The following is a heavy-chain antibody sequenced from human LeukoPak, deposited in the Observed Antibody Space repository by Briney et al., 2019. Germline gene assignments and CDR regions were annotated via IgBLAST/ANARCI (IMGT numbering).Heavy chain of an antibody. J-gene: IGHJ4*02. CDR1: GYTLTELS. Sequence: GASVKVSCKVSGYTLTELSMHWVRQAPGKGLEWMGGFDPEDGETIYAQKFQGRVTMTEDTSTDTAYMELSSLRSEDTAVCYCATFYIGHYYFDYWGQGTLVTVSS. CDR3: ATFYIGHYYFDY. CDR2: FDPEDGET. V-gene: IGHV1-24*01. D-gene: IGHD2/OR15-2a*01.